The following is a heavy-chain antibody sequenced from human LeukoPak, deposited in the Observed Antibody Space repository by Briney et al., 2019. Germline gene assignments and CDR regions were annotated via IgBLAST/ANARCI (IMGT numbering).Heavy chain of an antibody. Sequence: QSGGSLRLSCAASGFTFSKYWMLWVRQAPGKGLESVSRINTGGTDTNYADSVKGRFTVSRDNADNPMFLQMNSVRDEDSAVYYCATNQWLAPPPDSWGQGTPVTVSS. D-gene: IGHD6-19*01. V-gene: IGHV3-74*01. CDR2: INTGGTDT. J-gene: IGHJ4*02. CDR1: GFTFSKYW. CDR3: ATNQWLAPPPDS.